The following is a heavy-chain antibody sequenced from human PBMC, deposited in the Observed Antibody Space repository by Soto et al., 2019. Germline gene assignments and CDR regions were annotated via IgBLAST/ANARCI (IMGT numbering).Heavy chain of an antibody. CDR2: NNPGSGST. Sequence: ASVKVSCKASGYSCTNYYIHKVRQDTGQGLEWTGENNPGSGSTSYENKFQGRDTMTRDTSTSTDYMQLSSRRSEDTAEYYCARIYECSSSSPCDYWHQGTMVTVSS. CDR1: GYSCTNYY. D-gene: IGHD2-2*01. CDR3: ARIYECSSSSPCDY. J-gene: IGHJ4*02. V-gene: IGHV1-46*01.